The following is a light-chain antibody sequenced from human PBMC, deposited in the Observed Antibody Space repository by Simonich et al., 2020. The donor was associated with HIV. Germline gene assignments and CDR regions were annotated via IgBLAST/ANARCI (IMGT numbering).Light chain of an antibody. CDR1: HIGSKS. J-gene: IGLJ3*02. CDR3: QVWDTSSDWV. V-gene: IGLV3-21*03. Sequence: SYVLTQPPSVSVAPGKTARITCGGNHIGSKSVHWYQQKPGQAPVLVVYDDSDRPSGLPERFSGSNSGNTATLTISRVEAGDEADYYCQVWDTSSDWVFGGGTKLTVL. CDR2: DDS.